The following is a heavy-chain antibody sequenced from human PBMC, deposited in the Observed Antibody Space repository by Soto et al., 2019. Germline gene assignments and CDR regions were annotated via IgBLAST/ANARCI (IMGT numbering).Heavy chain of an antibody. V-gene: IGHV4-59*01. D-gene: IGHD6-19*01. CDR3: ARTPIAGAGTPLFDP. CDR1: GGSISSYY. Sequence: NPSETLSLTCTVSGGSISSYYWSWIRQPPGKGLEWIGYIYYSGSTNYNPSLKSRVTISVDTSKNQFSLKLSSVTAADTAVYYCARTPIAGAGTPLFDPWGKETLVTVS. CDR2: IYYSGST. J-gene: IGHJ5*02.